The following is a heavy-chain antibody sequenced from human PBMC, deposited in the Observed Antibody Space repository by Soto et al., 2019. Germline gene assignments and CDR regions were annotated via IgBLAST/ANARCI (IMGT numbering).Heavy chain of an antibody. CDR3: ARGASSDYYSDH. V-gene: IGHV3-30-3*01. D-gene: IGHD1-26*01. Sequence: ESGGGVVQPGRSLRLSCAASGFTFRNHVMHWVRQAPGKGREWVGVISSDGSNKYYADSMKGRFTISRDNSKNTLFLQMNSLRPEDTAVFYCARGASSDYYSDHWGQGTLVTVSS. CDR2: ISSDGSNK. J-gene: IGHJ4*02. CDR1: GFTFRNHV.